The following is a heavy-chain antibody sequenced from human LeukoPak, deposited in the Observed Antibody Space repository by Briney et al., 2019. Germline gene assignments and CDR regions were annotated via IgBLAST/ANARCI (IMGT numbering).Heavy chain of an antibody. J-gene: IGHJ4*02. Sequence: SVKVSCKASGFTFSNSAMQWVRQARGQRLEWIGWIVVRSGNTNYAQKFQERVTITRDMSTSTAYMELSSLRSEDTAIYYCAADVIYESDWGQGTLVTVSS. CDR1: GFTFSNSA. D-gene: IGHD2/OR15-2a*01. V-gene: IGHV1-58*02. CDR2: IVVRSGNT. CDR3: AADVIYESD.